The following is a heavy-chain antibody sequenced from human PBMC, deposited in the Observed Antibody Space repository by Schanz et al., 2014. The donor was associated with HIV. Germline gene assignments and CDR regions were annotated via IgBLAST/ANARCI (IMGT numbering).Heavy chain of an antibody. CDR1: GGSFSSYA. CDR3: ARDLSLASSTPTLAFDI. J-gene: IGHJ3*02. Sequence: QVQLVQSGAEVKKPGSSVKVSCKASGGSFSSYAINWVRQAPGQGLEWMGTIIPIFGTSHYAQKFQGRVPITADESTTTTYMQLSSLRSEDTAMYYCARDLSLASSTPTLAFDIWGQGTMVTVSS. V-gene: IGHV1-69*18. CDR2: IIPIFGTS. D-gene: IGHD2-2*01.